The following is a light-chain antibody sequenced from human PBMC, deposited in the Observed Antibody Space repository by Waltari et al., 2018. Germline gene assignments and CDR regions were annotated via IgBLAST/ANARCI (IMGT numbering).Light chain of an antibody. J-gene: IGKJ4*01. CDR2: WAS. CDR1: QKVLYSSNNKNY. Sequence: CKSSQKVLYSSNNKNYLAWYQQKPGQPPKLLIYWASTRESGVPDRFGGSGAGTDFTLTISRLQAEDVAVYYCQQYYSFPVTFGGGTKVEIK. V-gene: IGKV4-1*01. CDR3: QQYYSFPVT.